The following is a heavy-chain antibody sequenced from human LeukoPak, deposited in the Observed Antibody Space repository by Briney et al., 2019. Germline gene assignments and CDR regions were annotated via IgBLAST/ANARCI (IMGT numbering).Heavy chain of an antibody. Sequence: PGGSLRLSCAASGFSFSSSWMHWVRKAPGKGLVWVSRINDDGTSTSYADSVKGRFTISRDNARNSLYLQMNSLRAEDTAVYYCARDRSMATRLWTPTDYWGQGTLVTVSS. CDR1: GFSFSSSW. D-gene: IGHD6-6*01. J-gene: IGHJ4*02. V-gene: IGHV3-74*01. CDR2: INDDGTST. CDR3: ARDRSMATRLWTPTDY.